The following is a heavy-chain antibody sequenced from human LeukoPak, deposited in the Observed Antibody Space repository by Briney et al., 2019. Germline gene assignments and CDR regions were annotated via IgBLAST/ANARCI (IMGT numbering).Heavy chain of an antibody. CDR1: GFTFSDYY. CDR3: ASRHDSSGRYPDY. CDR2: ISSSGSTI. D-gene: IGHD3-22*01. V-gene: IGHV3-11*04. Sequence: PGQSLRLSWAAYGFTFSDYYMSWIRQAPGKGLEWVSYISSSGSTIYYADSVKGRFTISTDNAKNSLYLQMNSLRAEDTAVYYCASRHDSSGRYPDYWGQGTLVTVSS. J-gene: IGHJ4*02.